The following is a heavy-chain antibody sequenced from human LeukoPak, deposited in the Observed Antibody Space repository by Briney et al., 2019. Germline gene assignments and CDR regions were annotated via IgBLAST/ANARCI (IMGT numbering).Heavy chain of an antibody. Sequence: GGSLRLSCVASGFTFSSRDWMTWVRQAPGKGLEWVANIKQDGSEKNYVDSVKGRFTISRDNAKNSVDLQMNSLRVEDTAVYYCAKSKVGITVPPYWGQGTLVTVSS. CDR1: GFTFSSRDW. CDR3: AKSKVGITVPPY. V-gene: IGHV3-7*03. CDR2: IKQDGSEK. D-gene: IGHD1/OR15-1a*01. J-gene: IGHJ4*02.